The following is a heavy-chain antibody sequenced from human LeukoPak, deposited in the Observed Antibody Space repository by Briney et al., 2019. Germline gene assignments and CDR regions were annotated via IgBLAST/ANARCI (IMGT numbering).Heavy chain of an antibody. CDR2: VYSSGSA. Sequence: SETLSLTCTVSGGSISSYYWSWVRQPAGKGLEWIGRVYSSGSANYNPSLMSRVTMSVDTSKNQFSLKLSSVTAADTAVYYCAREKAAAADYWGQGTLVTVSS. J-gene: IGHJ4*02. CDR1: GGSISSYY. CDR3: AREKAAAADY. V-gene: IGHV4-4*07. D-gene: IGHD6-13*01.